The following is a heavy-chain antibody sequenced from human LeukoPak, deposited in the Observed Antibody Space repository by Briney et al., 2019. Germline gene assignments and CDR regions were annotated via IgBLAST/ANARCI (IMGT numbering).Heavy chain of an antibody. CDR1: GGSVSSGSYY. CDR3: ARVDRDGYNYNWFDS. J-gene: IGHJ5*01. Sequence: SETLSLTCTVSGGSVSSGSYYLIWIRQPPGKGLEWIGYIYYSGSTNYNPSLKSRVTISVDTSKNQFSLKLSSVTAADTAVYYCARVDRDGYNYNWFDSWGQGTLVTVSS. CDR2: IYYSGST. V-gene: IGHV4-61*01. D-gene: IGHD5-24*01.